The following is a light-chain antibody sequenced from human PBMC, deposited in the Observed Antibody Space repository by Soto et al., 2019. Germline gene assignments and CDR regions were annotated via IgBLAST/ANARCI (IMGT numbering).Light chain of an antibody. CDR1: QGIRND. CDR3: LPDYNYPRT. V-gene: IGKV1-6*01. J-gene: IGKJ1*01. CDR2: AAP. Sequence: AIQMTQSPSSLSASVGDRVTITCRASQGIRNDLGWYQQKPGKAPKLLIYAAPSLQSGGPSRFRGRGSVTDFTLTISSLQPEDFVKYDCLPDYNYPRTFGQGTKVEIK.